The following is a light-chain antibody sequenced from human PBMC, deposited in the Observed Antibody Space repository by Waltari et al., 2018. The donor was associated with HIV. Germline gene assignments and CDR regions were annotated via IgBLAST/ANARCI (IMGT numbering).Light chain of an antibody. Sequence: DIVLTQSPASLAASLGERATINCKSSQSVLSSSNNKNYLAWYQQKPGQPPKLLIYWASTRESGVPDRFSGSGSGTDFTLTISSLQAEDVAVYYCQQYYSTPSFGQGTKLEIK. CDR3: QQYYSTPS. CDR2: WAS. V-gene: IGKV4-1*01. CDR1: QSVLSSSNNKNY. J-gene: IGKJ2*01.